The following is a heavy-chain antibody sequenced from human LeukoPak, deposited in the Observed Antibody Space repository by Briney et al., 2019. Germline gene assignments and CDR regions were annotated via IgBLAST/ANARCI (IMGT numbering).Heavy chain of an antibody. D-gene: IGHD3-22*01. Sequence: QAGRSLRLSCTASGFTCGDYAMSWVRQAPGKGLEWVGFIRSKAYGGTTEYAASVKGRFTISRDDSKSIAYLQMNSLKTEDTAVYYCTRGDSSGYSPTDYWGQGTLVTVSS. V-gene: IGHV3-49*04. CDR3: TRGDSSGYSPTDY. CDR2: IRSKAYGGTT. J-gene: IGHJ4*02. CDR1: GFTCGDYA.